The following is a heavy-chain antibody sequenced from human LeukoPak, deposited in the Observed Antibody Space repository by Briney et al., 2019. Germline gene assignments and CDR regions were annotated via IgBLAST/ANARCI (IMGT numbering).Heavy chain of an antibody. CDR1: GYTFTSYG. CDR2: ISAYNGNT. Sequence: ASVKVSCKASGYTFTSYGISWVRQAPGQGLEWMGWISAYNGNTNYAQKLQGRVTMTTDTSTSTAYMELRSLRSDDTAVYYCARDRDSTKARYYGMHVWGQGTTVTVSS. J-gene: IGHJ6*02. CDR3: ARDRDSTKARYYGMHV. V-gene: IGHV1-18*01. D-gene: IGHD6-13*01.